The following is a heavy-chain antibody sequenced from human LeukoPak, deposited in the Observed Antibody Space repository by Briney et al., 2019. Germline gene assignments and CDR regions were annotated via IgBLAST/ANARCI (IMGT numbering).Heavy chain of an antibody. CDR2: IYYSGRT. V-gene: IGHV4-59*01. J-gene: IGHJ4*02. Sequence: SETLSLTCTVPGGSISSNYWRLIRQPPGKGLWWIGYIYYSGRTNYNPSLKSRVTISVDTSKNQFSLMLSSVTAADTAVYYCATQPGKAAFFDYWGQGTLVTVSS. D-gene: IGHD2-15*01. CDR3: ATQPGKAAFFDY. CDR1: GGSISSNY.